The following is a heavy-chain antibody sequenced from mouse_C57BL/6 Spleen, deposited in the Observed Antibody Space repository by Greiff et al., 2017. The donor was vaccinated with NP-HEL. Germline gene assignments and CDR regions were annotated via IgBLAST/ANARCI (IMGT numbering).Heavy chain of an antibody. D-gene: IGHD4-1*01. Sequence: EVQGVESGPELVKPGASVKIPCKASGYTFTDYNMDWVKQSHGKSLEWIGDINPNNGGTIYNQKFKGKATLTVDKSSSTAYMELRSLTSEDTAVYYCARANLDYWGQGTTLTVSS. V-gene: IGHV1-18*01. CDR1: GYTFTDYN. CDR3: ARANLDY. J-gene: IGHJ2*01. CDR2: INPNNGGT.